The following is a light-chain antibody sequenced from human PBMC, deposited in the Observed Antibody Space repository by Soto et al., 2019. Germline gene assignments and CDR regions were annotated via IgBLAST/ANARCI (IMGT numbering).Light chain of an antibody. CDR3: QQYHIWPSWT. CDR2: GAS. Sequence: EMVLRQSPARLSVSGVDMSNLSCMASQSVSLSLAWYQMRPGQPPRLLIYGASTRATDIPARFSGSGSGTDFTLTISSLQSEDFAVYFCQQYHIWPSWTFGQGTKVDIK. V-gene: IGKV3-15*01. CDR1: QSVSLS. J-gene: IGKJ1*01.